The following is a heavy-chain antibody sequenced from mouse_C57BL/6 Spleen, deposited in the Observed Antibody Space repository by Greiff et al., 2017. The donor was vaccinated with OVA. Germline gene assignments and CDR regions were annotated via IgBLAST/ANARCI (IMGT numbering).Heavy chain of an antibody. J-gene: IGHJ3*01. CDR3: ARSRDDGGGDWFAY. D-gene: IGHD1-1*02. CDR2: IYPGRGST. CDR1: GYTFTSYW. Sequence: QVQLQQPGAELVTPGASVKMSCKASGYTFTSYWITWVKQRPGQGLEWMGDIYPGRGSTNYNEKFKSKATLTVDTASSTADMQLSSQTSEDSAVYYCARSRDDGGGDWFAYWGQGTLVTVSA. V-gene: IGHV1-55*01.